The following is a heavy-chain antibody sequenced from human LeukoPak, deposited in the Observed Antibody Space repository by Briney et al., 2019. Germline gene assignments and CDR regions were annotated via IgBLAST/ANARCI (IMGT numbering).Heavy chain of an antibody. CDR1: GGTFSSYA. Sequence: AASVKVSCKASGGTFSSYAISWVRQAPGQGLEWMGGIIPIFGTANYAQKFQGRVTITADESTSTAYKELSSLRSEDTAVYYCARPDYDSSGYYFSYYYGMDVWGQGTTVTVSS. V-gene: IGHV1-69*13. D-gene: IGHD3-22*01. J-gene: IGHJ6*02. CDR2: IIPIFGTA. CDR3: ARPDYDSSGYYFSYYYGMDV.